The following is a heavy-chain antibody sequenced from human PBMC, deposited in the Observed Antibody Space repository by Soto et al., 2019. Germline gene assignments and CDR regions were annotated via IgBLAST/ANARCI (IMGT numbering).Heavy chain of an antibody. V-gene: IGHV3-30*18. CDR3: AKPGYCISTSCYEYNWFDP. CDR1: GFTFSSYG. J-gene: IGHJ5*02. Sequence: QVQLVESGGGVVQPGRSLRLSCAASGFTFSSYGMHWVHQAPGKGLEWVAVISYDGSNKYYADSVKGRFTISRDNSKNTLYLQMNSLRAEDTAVYYCAKPGYCISTSCYEYNWFDPWGQGTLVTVSS. CDR2: ISYDGSNK. D-gene: IGHD2-2*01.